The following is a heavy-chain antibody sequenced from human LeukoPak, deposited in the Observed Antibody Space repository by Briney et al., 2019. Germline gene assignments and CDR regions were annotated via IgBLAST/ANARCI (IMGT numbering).Heavy chain of an antibody. V-gene: IGHV4-59*01. CDR2: IYYSGST. CDR1: GDSISSYY. Sequence: SETLSLTCTVSGDSISSYYWSWIRQPPGKGLEWLGYIYYSGSTNYNPSLKSRVTMSVATSKNQFSLKLSSVTAADTAVYYCARMHSSSWFGDFDYWGQGTLVTVSS. D-gene: IGHD6-13*01. CDR3: ARMHSSSWFGDFDY. J-gene: IGHJ4*02.